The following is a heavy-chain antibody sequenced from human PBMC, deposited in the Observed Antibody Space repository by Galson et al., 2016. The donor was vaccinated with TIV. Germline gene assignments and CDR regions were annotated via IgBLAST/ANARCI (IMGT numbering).Heavy chain of an antibody. CDR2: IHTGGNT. J-gene: IGHJ6*02. D-gene: IGHD4-23*01. CDR3: ARERRHCGNECFLKYYYGMDV. Sequence: SLRLSCAASGFPVSDNYMTWVRRAPGKGLEWVSIIHTGGNTNYADSVRGRFTISRDNAKNTVYLQMSRLRAEDAAVYYCARERRHCGNECFLKYYYGMDVCGQGTTVTVSS. CDR1: GFPVSDNY. V-gene: IGHV3-66*02.